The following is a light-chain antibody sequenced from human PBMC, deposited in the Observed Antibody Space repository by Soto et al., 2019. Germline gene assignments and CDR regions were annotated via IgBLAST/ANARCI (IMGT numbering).Light chain of an antibody. J-gene: IGLJ2*01. CDR2: DNN. V-gene: IGLV1-51*01. CDR3: EAWDSSLYVVV. CDR1: SSNIGNNY. Sequence: QSVLTQPPSVSAAPGQMVTISCSGSSSNIGNNYVSWYQQLPGTAPKLLIYDNNKRPSGIPDRFSGSKSGTSATLGITGLQTGDEADYYCEAWDSSLYVVVFGGRTQLTVL.